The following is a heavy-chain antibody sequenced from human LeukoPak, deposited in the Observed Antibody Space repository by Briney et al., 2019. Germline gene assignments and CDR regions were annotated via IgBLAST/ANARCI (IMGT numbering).Heavy chain of an antibody. J-gene: IGHJ4*02. CDR1: GYTFTSYG. CDR2: ISAYNGNT. D-gene: IGHD3-22*01. CDR3: ARASVDSSGYYYYFDY. Sequence: ASVKVSCKASGYTFTSYGISWVRQAPGQGLEWMGWISAYNGNTNYAQRLQGRVTMTTDTSTSTAYMELRSLRSDDTAVYYCARASVDSSGYYYYFDYWGQGTLVTVSS. V-gene: IGHV1-18*01.